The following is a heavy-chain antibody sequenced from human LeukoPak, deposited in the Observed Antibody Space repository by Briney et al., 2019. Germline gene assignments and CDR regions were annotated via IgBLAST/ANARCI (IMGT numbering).Heavy chain of an antibody. V-gene: IGHV1-3*01. J-gene: IGHJ4*02. CDR1: GYTFTSYA. CDR3: AREARVLRYFDWLSGFDY. Sequence: ASVKVSCKASGYTFTSYAMHWVRQAPGQRLEWMGWINAGSGNTKYSQKFQGRVTITRDTSASTAYMELSSLRSEDTAVYYCAREARVLRYFDWLSGFDYWGQGTLVTVSS. CDR2: INAGSGNT. D-gene: IGHD3-9*01.